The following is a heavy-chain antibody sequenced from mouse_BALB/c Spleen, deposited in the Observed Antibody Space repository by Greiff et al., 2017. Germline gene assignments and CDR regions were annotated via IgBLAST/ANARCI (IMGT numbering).Heavy chain of an antibody. CDR2: ISSGSSTI. CDR1: GFTFSSFG. V-gene: IGHV5-17*02. J-gene: IGHJ2*01. Sequence: EVQLVESGGGLVQPGGSRKLSCAASGFTFSSFGMHWVRQAPEKGLEWVAYISSGSSTIYYADTVKGRFTISRDNPKNTLFLQMTSLRSEDTAMYYCARSGSTRLFDYWGQGTTLTVSS. D-gene: IGHD2-14*01. CDR3: ARSGSTRLFDY.